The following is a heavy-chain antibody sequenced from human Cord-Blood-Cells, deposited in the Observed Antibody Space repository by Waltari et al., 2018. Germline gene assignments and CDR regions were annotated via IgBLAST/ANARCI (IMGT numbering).Heavy chain of an antibody. D-gene: IGHD3-16*01. CDR3: ARGRGALGY. Sequence: QVQLQQWGAGPSKPSETLSLTCAVYGGSFSGYYWSWIRQPPGKGLEWIGEINHSGSTNYNPSLKSRVTISVDTSKNQFSPKLSSVTAADTAVYYCARGRGALGYWGQGTLVTVSS. V-gene: IGHV4-34*01. CDR1: GGSFSGYY. CDR2: INHSGST. J-gene: IGHJ4*02.